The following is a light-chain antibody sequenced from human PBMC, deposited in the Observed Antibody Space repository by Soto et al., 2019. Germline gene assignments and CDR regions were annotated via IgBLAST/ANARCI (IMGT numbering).Light chain of an antibody. V-gene: IGKV3-11*01. J-gene: IGKJ5*01. Sequence: EIVLTQSPGTLSLSPGETATLSCRASQSVSTYLAWYQQKPGQAPRLLIYDASNRATGVPARFSGSGSGTDFTLTISRLEPEDFAVYYCQQSINWPPLTFGQGTRLEI. CDR2: DAS. CDR1: QSVSTY. CDR3: QQSINWPPLT.